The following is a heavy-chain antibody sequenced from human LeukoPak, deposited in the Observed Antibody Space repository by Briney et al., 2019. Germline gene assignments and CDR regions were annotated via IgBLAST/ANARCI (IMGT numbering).Heavy chain of an antibody. D-gene: IGHD4-23*01. CDR1: GFTFRSNA. Sequence: PGGSLRLSCAASGFTFRSNAMHWVRQAPGKGLEWVAGISYDGSNKHYADSVKGRFTISRDNSKNTLYLQLNSLRPEDKAVYYCARDPGYGGPVGFEFYFDYWGQGTLVTVSS. CDR3: ARDPGYGGPVGFEFYFDY. V-gene: IGHV3-30*04. CDR2: ISYDGSNK. J-gene: IGHJ4*02.